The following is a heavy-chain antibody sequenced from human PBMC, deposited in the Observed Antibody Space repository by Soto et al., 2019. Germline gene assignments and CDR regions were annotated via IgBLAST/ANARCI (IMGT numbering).Heavy chain of an antibody. Sequence: PGGSLRLSCAASGFTFSGSAMHWVRQASGKGLEWVGRTRSKANSYATAYAASVKGRFTISRDDSKNTAYLQMNSPKTEYTAVYYCTRPSPSGIIDYWGQGTLVTVSS. CDR3: TRPSPSGIIDY. D-gene: IGHD6-19*01. V-gene: IGHV3-73*01. CDR1: GFTFSGSA. CDR2: TRSKANSYAT. J-gene: IGHJ4*02.